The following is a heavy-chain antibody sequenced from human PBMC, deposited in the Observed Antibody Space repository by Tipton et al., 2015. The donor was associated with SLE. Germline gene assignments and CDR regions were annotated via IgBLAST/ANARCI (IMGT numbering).Heavy chain of an antibody. Sequence: QVQLVQSGVEVKKPGASVKVSCRASGYTFSSYDINWVRQTTGQGLEWMGWMNPNSGNTGYAQRFQGRVTMTRNTSITTAYMELSSLRSEDTAVYYCARHRKGRAGWGMDVWGQGTTVTVSS. V-gene: IGHV1-8*01. J-gene: IGHJ6*02. CDR3: ARHRKGRAGWGMDV. CDR2: MNPNSGNT. CDR1: GYTFSSYD. D-gene: IGHD2-15*01.